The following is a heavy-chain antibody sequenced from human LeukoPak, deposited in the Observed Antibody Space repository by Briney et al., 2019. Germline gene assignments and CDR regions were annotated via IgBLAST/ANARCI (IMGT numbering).Heavy chain of an antibody. CDR2: IIPILGIA. CDR1: GGTFSSYA. CDR3: ARSSRLWFGELLGPFDY. Sequence: SVKVSCKASGGTFSSYAISWVRQAPGQGLEWMGRIIPILGIANYAQKFQGRVTITADKSTSTAYMELSSLRSEDTAVYYCARSSRLWFGELLGPFDYWGQGTLVTVSS. V-gene: IGHV1-69*04. D-gene: IGHD3-10*01. J-gene: IGHJ4*02.